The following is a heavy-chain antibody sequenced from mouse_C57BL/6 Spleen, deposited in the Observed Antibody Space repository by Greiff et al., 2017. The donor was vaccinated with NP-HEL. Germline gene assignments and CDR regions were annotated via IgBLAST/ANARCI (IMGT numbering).Heavy chain of an antibody. D-gene: IGHD2-4*01. V-gene: IGHV14-2*01. J-gene: IGHJ4*01. CDR1: GFNIKDYY. Sequence: EVQGVESGAELVKPGASVKLSCTASGFNIKDYYMHWVKQRTEQGLEWVGRIDPEDGATKYAPNFQGPVTITADTASNTTYLQLSSLTSEDTAVYYCARNYCEYGYAMDYWGQGTSVTVSS. CDR2: IDPEDGAT. CDR3: ARNYCEYGYAMDY.